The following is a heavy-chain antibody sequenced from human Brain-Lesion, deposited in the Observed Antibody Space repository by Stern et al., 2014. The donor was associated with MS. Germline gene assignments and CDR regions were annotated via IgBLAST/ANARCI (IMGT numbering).Heavy chain of an antibody. CDR2: ISWNSGTI. D-gene: IGHD1-14*01. J-gene: IGHJ4*02. CDR3: ARDITGSSAYFAY. Sequence: EVQLVESGGDLVQPGRSLRLSCAAFGFTFDDYAMHWVRQGPGKVLEWVAGISWNSGTIGYADSVKGRFTTSRDNAYSSLYLQMNSLRPEDTALYYCARDITGSSAYFAYWGQGTLVTVSS. CDR1: GFTFDDYA. V-gene: IGHV3-9*01.